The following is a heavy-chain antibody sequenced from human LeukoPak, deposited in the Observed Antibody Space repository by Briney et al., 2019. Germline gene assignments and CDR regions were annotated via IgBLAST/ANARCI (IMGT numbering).Heavy chain of an antibody. CDR1: GFTFSSYW. V-gene: IGHV3-7*01. J-gene: IGHJ4*02. D-gene: IGHD4-17*01. CDR3: AKDVGGDYVDY. CDR2: IKQDGSEK. Sequence: HPGGSLRLSCAASGFTFSSYWMSWVRQAPGKGLEWVANIKQDGSEKYYADSVKGRFTISRDNSKNTLYLQMNSLRAEDTAVYYCAKDVGGDYVDYWGQGTLVTVSS.